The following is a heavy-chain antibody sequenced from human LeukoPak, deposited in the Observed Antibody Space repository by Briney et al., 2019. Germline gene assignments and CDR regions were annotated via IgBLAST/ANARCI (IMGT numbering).Heavy chain of an antibody. CDR1: GYTFTSYY. D-gene: IGHD3-22*01. CDR2: INPSGGST. Sequence: GASVKVSCKASGYTFTSYYMHWVRQAPGQGLEWMGIINPSGGSTSYAQKFQGRVTMTRDMSTSTVYMELSSLRSEDTAVYYCARGHDSSGYYFYYYYYMDVWGKGTTVTISS. V-gene: IGHV1-46*01. J-gene: IGHJ6*03. CDR3: ARGHDSSGYYFYYYYYMDV.